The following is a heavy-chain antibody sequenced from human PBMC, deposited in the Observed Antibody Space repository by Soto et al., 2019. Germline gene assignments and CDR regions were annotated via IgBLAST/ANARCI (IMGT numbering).Heavy chain of an antibody. CDR1: GFTLTKAS. CDR3: AKENAFKFGN. Sequence: GGSLRLSCAASGFTLTKASMSWVRQAPGKGLEWVSAISGSGDYTFYTDSVKGRFTISRDSSKNTLYLQMNSLRAEDTALYYCAKENAFKFGNWGQGTLVTVSS. CDR2: ISGSGDYT. V-gene: IGHV3-23*01. J-gene: IGHJ4*02. D-gene: IGHD3-16*01.